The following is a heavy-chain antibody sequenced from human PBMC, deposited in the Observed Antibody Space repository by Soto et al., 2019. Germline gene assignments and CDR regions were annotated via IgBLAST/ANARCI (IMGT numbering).Heavy chain of an antibody. V-gene: IGHV3-53*04. Sequence: EVPLVESGGGLVQPGGSLRLSCVVSGFSVSSNYMSWVRQAPGKGLDWVSVIYADGTTYYGDSVKGRFTISRHNSKNTLYLQRDSLRTEDTAVYYCARGGGPVMNSVTNPCDYWGQGTLVTVSS. CDR2: IYADGTT. CDR3: ARGGGPVMNSVTNPCDY. CDR1: GFSVSSNY. J-gene: IGHJ4*02. D-gene: IGHD4-17*01.